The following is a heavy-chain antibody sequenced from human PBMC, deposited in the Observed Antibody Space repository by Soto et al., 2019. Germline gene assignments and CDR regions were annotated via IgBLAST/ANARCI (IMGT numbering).Heavy chain of an antibody. J-gene: IGHJ5*02. CDR3: ARDMYSSDYFVKWFEP. CDR2: ISHDGINK. D-gene: IGHD6-19*01. V-gene: IGHV3-30-3*01. Sequence: VGEPPRQGLEWVAVISHDGINKHYADSVKGRVTVSRDNSNHSLDLQLNSLRGEDTAMYYCARDMYSSDYFVKWFEPWGQGTLVTVSS.